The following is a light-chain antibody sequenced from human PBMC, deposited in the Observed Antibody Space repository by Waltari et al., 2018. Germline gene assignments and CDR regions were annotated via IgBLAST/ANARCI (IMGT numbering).Light chain of an antibody. Sequence: QSVLTQPPSVSAAPGQKVTISCSGNSSNIGTDHVSWFQQLPGTVPKVGIYDHSERPPGIPDRLSGSKSGTSATLGITGLQTGDEACYYCGTWDHSLHGVVFGGGTELTVL. J-gene: IGLJ2*01. CDR1: SSNIGTDH. V-gene: IGLV1-51*01. CDR3: GTWDHSLHGVV. CDR2: DHS.